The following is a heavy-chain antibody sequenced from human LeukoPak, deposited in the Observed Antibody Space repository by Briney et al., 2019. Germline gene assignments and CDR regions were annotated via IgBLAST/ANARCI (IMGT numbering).Heavy chain of an antibody. Sequence: GGSLRLSCSVSGFTFDVYAMHWVRQAPGKRLEYVSTISSNGGATYYTDSVKGRFTVSRDNSKNTLYLQMSSLRVEDTAVYHCVRFGRDDTSMVPFDNWGQGTLVTVSS. CDR1: GFTFDVYA. J-gene: IGHJ4*02. CDR2: ISSNGGAT. V-gene: IGHV3-64D*09. CDR3: VRFGRDDTSMVPFDN. D-gene: IGHD3-10*01.